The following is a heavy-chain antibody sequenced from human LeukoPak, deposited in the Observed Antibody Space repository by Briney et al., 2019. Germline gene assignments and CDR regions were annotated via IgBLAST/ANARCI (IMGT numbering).Heavy chain of an antibody. J-gene: IGHJ5*02. CDR2: TYFRSGWFN. D-gene: IGHD6-13*01. V-gene: IGHV6-1*01. CDR1: GGSDSSSRAA. CDR3: ARESGIATTGRWFDP. Sequence: SQTLSLTCAISGGSDSSSRAAWNWITQSPSRGLEWLGRTYFRSGWFNDYVVSVKSRITVNPDTSKNQFSLHLSTVTPEDTAVYYCARESGIATTGRWFDPWGQGTLVTVSS.